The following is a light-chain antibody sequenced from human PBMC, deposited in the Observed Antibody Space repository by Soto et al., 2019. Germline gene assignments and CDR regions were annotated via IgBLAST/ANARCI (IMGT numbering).Light chain of an antibody. V-gene: IGKV1-27*01. CDR1: QGISNY. Sequence: DIEMTQSPSSLSASVGERVTISCRASQGISNYLAWYQHKPGKVPKLLIYAASTLQTGVPSRFSGSGSGTDFTLTISSLQPEDVAVYYCQQYNSCPHTFGRGTKVEIK. J-gene: IGKJ4*01. CDR3: QQYNSCPHT. CDR2: AAS.